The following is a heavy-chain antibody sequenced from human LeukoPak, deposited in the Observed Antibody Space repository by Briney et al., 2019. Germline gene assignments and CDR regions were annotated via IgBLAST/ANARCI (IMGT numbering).Heavy chain of an antibody. CDR3: AGVDTAMVGWFDP. D-gene: IGHD5-18*01. Sequence: SETLPLTCTVSGGSISSYYWSWIRQPPGKGLEWIGYIYYSGSTNYNPSLKSRVTISVDTSKNQFSLKLSSVTAADTAVYYCAGVDTAMVGWFDPWGQGTLVTVSS. CDR1: GGSISSYY. J-gene: IGHJ5*02. V-gene: IGHV4-59*01. CDR2: IYYSGST.